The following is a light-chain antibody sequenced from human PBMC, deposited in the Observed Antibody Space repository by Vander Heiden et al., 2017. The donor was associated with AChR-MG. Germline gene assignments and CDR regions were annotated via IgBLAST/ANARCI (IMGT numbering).Light chain of an antibody. Sequence: QSALTQPASASGSPGQPITTSCSRTGSDAVGYNFVSSYQQHPDTAPKLIIYEVTKRPSGVSNRFSGSKSGNTASLTISGLQAEDEADYCCCSYGSNITPYVFGTGNKITVL. V-gene: IGLV2-23*02. CDR3: CSYGSNITPYV. J-gene: IGLJ1*01. CDR1: GSDAVGYNF. CDR2: EVT.